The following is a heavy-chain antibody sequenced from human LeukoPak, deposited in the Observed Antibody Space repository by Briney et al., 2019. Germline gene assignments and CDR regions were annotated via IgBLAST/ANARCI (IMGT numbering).Heavy chain of an antibody. Sequence: SETLSLTCAVSGGSISSGGYSWSWIRQPPGKGLEWIGYIYHSGSTYYNPSLKSRVTISVDRSKNQFSPKLSSVTAADTAVYYCARASYGPSLDYWGQGTLVTVSS. V-gene: IGHV4-30-2*01. CDR3: ARASYGPSLDY. CDR2: IYHSGST. D-gene: IGHD5-18*01. CDR1: GGSISSGGYS. J-gene: IGHJ4*02.